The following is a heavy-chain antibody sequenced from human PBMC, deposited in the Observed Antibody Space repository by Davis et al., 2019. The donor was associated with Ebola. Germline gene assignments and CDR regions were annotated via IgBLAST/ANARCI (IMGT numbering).Heavy chain of an antibody. CDR2: INHSGST. CDR1: GFTLSNYY. Sequence: GSLRLSCAASGFTLSNYYMSWIRQPPGKGLEWIGEINHSGSTNYNPSLKSRVTISVDTSKNQVSLKLSSVTAADTAVYYCARLYYGSGSYYNWFDPWGQGTLVTVSS. CDR3: ARLYYGSGSYYNWFDP. D-gene: IGHD3-10*01. J-gene: IGHJ5*02. V-gene: IGHV4-34*01.